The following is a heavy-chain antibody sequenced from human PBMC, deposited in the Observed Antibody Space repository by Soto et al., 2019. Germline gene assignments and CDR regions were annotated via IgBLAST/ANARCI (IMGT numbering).Heavy chain of an antibody. Sequence: GGSLRLSCAASGFTVTSNYMNWVRQAPGKGLEWVSVIYSDRTYYADSVKGRFTISKDNSKNTLYLQMNSLRAEDTAVYYCAIGVTTVKSKDVWGKGTTVTVSS. CDR2: IYSDRT. CDR1: GFTVTSNY. J-gene: IGHJ6*04. D-gene: IGHD4-4*01. CDR3: AIGVTTVKSKDV. V-gene: IGHV3-66*01.